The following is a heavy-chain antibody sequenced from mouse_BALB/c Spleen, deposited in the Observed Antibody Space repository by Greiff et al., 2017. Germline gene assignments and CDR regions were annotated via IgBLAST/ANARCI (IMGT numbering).Heavy chain of an antibody. V-gene: IGHV2-9*02. Sequence: QVQLKESGPGLVAPSQSLSITCTVSGFSLTSYGVHWVRQPPGKGLEWLGVIWAGGSTNYNSALMSRLSISKDNSKSQVFLKMNSLQTDDTAMYYCAREAPYYYGSSYSYAMDYWGQGTSVTVSS. CDR3: AREAPYYYGSSYSYAMDY. D-gene: IGHD1-1*01. CDR2: IWAGGST. CDR1: GFSLTSYG. J-gene: IGHJ4*01.